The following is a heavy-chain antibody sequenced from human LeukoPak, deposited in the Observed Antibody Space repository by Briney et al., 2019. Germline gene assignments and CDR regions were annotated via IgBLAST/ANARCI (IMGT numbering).Heavy chain of an antibody. CDR2: ISYDGSNK. J-gene: IGHJ4*02. D-gene: IGHD2-15*01. CDR1: GFTFSSYA. CDR3: VRGGRRTLVVVATKGGVDY. Sequence: GGSLGLSCAASGFTFSSYAMHWVRQAPGKGLEWVAVISYDGSNKYYADSVKGRFTISRDNSKNTLYLQMNSLRAEDTAVYYCVRGGRRTLVVVATKGGVDYWGQGTLVTVSS. V-gene: IGHV3-30*04.